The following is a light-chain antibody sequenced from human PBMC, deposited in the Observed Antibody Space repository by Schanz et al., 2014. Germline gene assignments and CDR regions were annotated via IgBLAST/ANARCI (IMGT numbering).Light chain of an antibody. CDR1: SSNIGAGYG. CDR3: LSYDTSLGGRHWV. CDR2: DNS. V-gene: IGLV1-40*01. J-gene: IGLJ3*02. Sequence: QSVLTQPPSVSGAPGQRVTISCTGSSSNIGAGYGVHWYQQFPGTAPKLLIYDNSRRPSGVPDRFSGSKSGTSASLAITGLQAEDEADYYCLSYDTSLGGRHWVFGGGTKLTVL.